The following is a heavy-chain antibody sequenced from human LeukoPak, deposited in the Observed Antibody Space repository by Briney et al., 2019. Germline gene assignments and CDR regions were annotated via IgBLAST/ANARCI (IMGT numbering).Heavy chain of an antibody. V-gene: IGHV3-21*01. CDR2: ITSSGRYI. Sequence: GGSLRLSCAASGFTFSSYSMNWVRQAPGKGLEWVSSITSSGRYIYYADSVKGRFTISRDNAKNSLYLQMNSLRDEDTAVYYCARDPYSGSYGDYYYYYMDVWGKGTTVTISS. CDR3: ARDPYSGSYGDYYYYYMDV. J-gene: IGHJ6*03. CDR1: GFTFSSYS. D-gene: IGHD1-26*01.